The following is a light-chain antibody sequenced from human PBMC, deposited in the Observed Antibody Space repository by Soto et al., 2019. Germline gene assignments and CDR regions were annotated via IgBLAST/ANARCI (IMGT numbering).Light chain of an antibody. CDR3: QQANNFPLT. CDR1: QDITSW. CDR2: AAS. J-gene: IGKJ4*01. Sequence: DVQITQSPSSVSASVGDRVTITCRASQDITSWLAWYQQKPGKPPKLLIYAASTLHSGVPSRFSGSGSGTHFTLTISSLQPEDFATYYCQQANNFPLTFGGGTKVEIK. V-gene: IGKV1-12*01.